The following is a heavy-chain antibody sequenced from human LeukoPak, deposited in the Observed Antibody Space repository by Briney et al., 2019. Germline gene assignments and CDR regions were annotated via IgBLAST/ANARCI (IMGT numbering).Heavy chain of an antibody. CDR2: IKQDGSEK. CDR3: ARDPGAHSSSWFDY. J-gene: IGHJ4*02. V-gene: IGHV3-7*01. D-gene: IGHD6-13*01. Sequence: GGSLRLSCAASGFTFSSYWMSWVRQAPGKGLEWVANIKQDGSEKYYVDSVKGRFTISRDNAKNSLYLQMNSLRAEDTAVYYCARDPGAHSSSWFDYWGQGTLVTVSS. CDR1: GFTFSSYW.